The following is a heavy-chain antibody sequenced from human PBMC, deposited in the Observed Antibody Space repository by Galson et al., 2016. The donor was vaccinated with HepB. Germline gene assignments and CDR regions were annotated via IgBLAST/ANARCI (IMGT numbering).Heavy chain of an antibody. CDR1: GFTFDDYA. J-gene: IGHJ4*02. D-gene: IGHD5-18*01. Sequence: SLRLSCAAAGFTFDDYAVHWVRQAPGKGPEWVSLISWDGATAHYADSVRGRFTISRDNRKNSVYLKMNSLRPEDAALYFCVRGYSYGDYWGQGTLVTVSS. V-gene: IGHV3-43D*04. CDR2: ISWDGATA. CDR3: VRGYSYGDY.